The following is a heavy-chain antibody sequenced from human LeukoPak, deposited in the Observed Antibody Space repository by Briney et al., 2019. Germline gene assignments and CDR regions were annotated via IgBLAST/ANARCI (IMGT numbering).Heavy chain of an antibody. CDR2: IIPIFGTA. CDR3: ARDCNSPAGYYMDV. CDR1: GGTFSSYA. Sequence: SVKVSCKASGGTFSSYAISWVRQAPGQGLEWMGRIIPIFGTANYAQKFQGRVTITTDESTSTAYMELSSLRSEDTAVYYCARDCNSPAGYYMDVWGKGTTVTVSS. D-gene: IGHD1-1*01. V-gene: IGHV1-69*05. J-gene: IGHJ6*03.